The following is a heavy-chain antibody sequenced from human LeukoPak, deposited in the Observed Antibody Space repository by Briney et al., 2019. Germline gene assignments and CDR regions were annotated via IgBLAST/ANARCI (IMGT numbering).Heavy chain of an antibody. D-gene: IGHD5-18*01. Sequence: GGSLRLSCAASGFTFSSYSMNWVRQAPGKGLEWVSSISRGSSYIYYADSVKGRSTISRDNAKNSLYLQMNSLRAEDTAVYYCARDRSTDTAMDAFDYWGQGTLVTVSS. CDR2: ISRGSSYI. CDR1: GFTFSSYS. V-gene: IGHV3-21*01. CDR3: ARDRSTDTAMDAFDY. J-gene: IGHJ4*02.